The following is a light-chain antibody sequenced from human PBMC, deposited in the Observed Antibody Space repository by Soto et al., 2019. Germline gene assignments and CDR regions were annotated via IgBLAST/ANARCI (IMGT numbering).Light chain of an antibody. J-gene: IGKJ2*01. V-gene: IGKV1-5*03. Sequence: DIQMTQSPSTLSASVGDRVTITCRASQSISSWLAWYQQKPGKAPKLLIYKASTLESGVPSRFSGSGSGTEFTLTISSLQPDDSATYYCQQYNSFPYTFGQGTKLEI. CDR3: QQYNSFPYT. CDR1: QSISSW. CDR2: KAS.